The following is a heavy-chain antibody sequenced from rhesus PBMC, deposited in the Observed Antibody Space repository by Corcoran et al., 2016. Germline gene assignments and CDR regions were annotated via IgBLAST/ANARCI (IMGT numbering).Heavy chain of an antibody. J-gene: IGHJ4*01. CDR2: IYGRHATT. CDR3: AKRAGPFDC. Sequence: QVQLQESGPGVVKASETLSLTCAVSGASISSGYDWSWIRQPPGKGLGWVGYIYGRHATTHYNPSLRNRVTISQDASRNQFSRKLRSVTAADTAVYYCAKRAGPFDCWGQGVLVTVSS. D-gene: IGHD1-1*01. V-gene: IGHV4-76*01. CDR1: GASISSGYD.